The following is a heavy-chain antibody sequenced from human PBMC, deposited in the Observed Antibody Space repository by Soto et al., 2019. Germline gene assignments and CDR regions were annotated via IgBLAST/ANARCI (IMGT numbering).Heavy chain of an antibody. D-gene: IGHD2-15*01. CDR3: ARDSIVVVVAANFDS. J-gene: IGHJ4*02. V-gene: IGHV1-18*01. Sequence: ASVKVSCKASGYTFTSYGISWVRQAPGQGLEWMGWISAYNGNTNYAQKLQGRVTMTTDTSTSTAYMELRSLRSDDTAVYYCARDSIVVVVAANFDSWGQGTLVTVSS. CDR1: GYTFTSYG. CDR2: ISAYNGNT.